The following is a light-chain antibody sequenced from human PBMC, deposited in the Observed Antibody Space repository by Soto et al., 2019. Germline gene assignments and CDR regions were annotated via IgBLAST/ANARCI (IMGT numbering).Light chain of an antibody. J-gene: IGKJ5*01. CDR1: RSLLTSSTEHDY. CDR3: MQGTNWPIT. CDR2: KVS. V-gene: IGKV2-30*01. Sequence: VMAQSPGSLALPLLESXTNTSPSSRSLLTSSTEHDYLAWYQQRPGRSPRXLIYKVSTRASGVPARFSGSGSGTEFALKISRVQAEDVGVYYCMQGTNWPITFGQGTRLEI.